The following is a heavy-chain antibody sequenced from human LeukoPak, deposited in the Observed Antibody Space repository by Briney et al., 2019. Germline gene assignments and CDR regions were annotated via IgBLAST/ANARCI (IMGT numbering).Heavy chain of an antibody. J-gene: IGHJ3*02. V-gene: IGHV3-30*03. D-gene: IGHD4-23*01. CDR1: GFTFRSDW. CDR2: ISYDGSNK. Sequence: GGSLRLSCAASGFTFRSDWMNWVRQAPGKGLEWVALISYDGSNKNYADSVKGRFTISRDNSKDILYLQMNSLRVEDTAVYFCARGYGGNSAAFDIWGQGTMVTVPS. CDR3: ARGYGGNSAAFDI.